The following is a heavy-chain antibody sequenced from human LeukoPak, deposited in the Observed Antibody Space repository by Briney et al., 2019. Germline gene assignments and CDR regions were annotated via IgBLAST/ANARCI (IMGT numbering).Heavy chain of an antibody. J-gene: IGHJ4*02. CDR3: VRDSSWYDY. V-gene: IGHV3-21*01. D-gene: IGHD6-13*01. CDR2: ISSSSSYI. CDR1: GFTFSTYS. Sequence: GGFLRLSCAASGFTFSTYSMNWVRQAPGKGLEWVSSISSSSSYIYYADSVKGRFTVSRDNAKNSLYLQMNSLRAEDTAIYYCVRDSSWYDYWGQGTLVTVSS.